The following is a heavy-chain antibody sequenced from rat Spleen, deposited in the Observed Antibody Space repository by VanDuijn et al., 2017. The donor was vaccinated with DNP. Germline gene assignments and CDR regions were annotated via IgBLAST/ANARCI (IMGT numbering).Heavy chain of an antibody. D-gene: IGHD1-2*01. CDR1: GFTFSDYN. CDR3: VRRGYYSSFDY. CDR2: ISYDGGST. V-gene: IGHV5-22*01. J-gene: IGHJ2*01. Sequence: EVQLVESGGDLVQSGRSLKVSCAASGFTFSDYNMAWVRQAPTKGLEWVAYISYDGGSTYYGDSVKGRFTISRDNAKSTLYLQMNSLRSEDMATYYCVRRGYYSSFDYWGQGVMVTVSS.